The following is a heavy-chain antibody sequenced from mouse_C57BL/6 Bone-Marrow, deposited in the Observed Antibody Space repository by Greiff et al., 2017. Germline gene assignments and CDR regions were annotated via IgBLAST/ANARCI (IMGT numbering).Heavy chain of an antibody. Sequence: QVQLKESGAELVRPGTSVKMSCKASGYTFNNYWIGWAKQSPGHGLEWIGDIYPGGGYTNYNEKFKGQATLTSDKSSSTAYMQFSSLTSEDSAIYYCARSKGFDYWGQGTTLTVSS. CDR2: IYPGGGYT. CDR3: ARSKGFDY. V-gene: IGHV1-63*01. J-gene: IGHJ2*01. CDR1: GYTFNNYW.